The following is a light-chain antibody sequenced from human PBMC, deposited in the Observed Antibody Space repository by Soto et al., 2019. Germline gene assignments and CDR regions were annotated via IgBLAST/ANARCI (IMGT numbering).Light chain of an antibody. Sequence: IQMTQSPSTLSASAGDRVAITFRASQSISSWLAWYQQKPGKAPKLLIYDASSLESGVPSRFSGSGSGTEFTLTISSLQPDDFATYYCQQYNSYSTFGQGTKVDIK. J-gene: IGKJ1*01. CDR3: QQYNSYST. CDR1: QSISSW. V-gene: IGKV1-5*01. CDR2: DAS.